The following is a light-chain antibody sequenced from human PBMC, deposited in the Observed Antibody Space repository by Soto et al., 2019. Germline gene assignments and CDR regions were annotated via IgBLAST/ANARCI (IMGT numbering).Light chain of an antibody. CDR2: KAS. CDR1: QSISSW. CDR3: QQYNTDSRT. Sequence: DIQMTQSPSTLSASVGDRVTITCRASQSISSWLAWYQQKPGKAPKLLIYKASSLKSGVPSRFSGSGSGTEVNLTIRSLQPDDFATYYCQQYNTDSRTFGQGTKVEIK. V-gene: IGKV1-5*03. J-gene: IGKJ1*01.